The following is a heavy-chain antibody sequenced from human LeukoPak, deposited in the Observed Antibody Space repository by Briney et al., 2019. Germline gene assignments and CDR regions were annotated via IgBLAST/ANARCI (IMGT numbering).Heavy chain of an antibody. V-gene: IGHV4-30-4*01. Sequence: SETLSLTCTVSGGSISSGDYYWSWIRQPPGKGLEWIGYIYYSGSTYYNPSLKSRVTISVGTSKNQFSLKLSSVTAADTAVYYCARELVTMVRGVILNNAFDIWGQGTMVTVSS. CDR3: ARELVTMVRGVILNNAFDI. CDR1: GGSISSGDYY. CDR2: IYYSGST. J-gene: IGHJ3*02. D-gene: IGHD3-10*01.